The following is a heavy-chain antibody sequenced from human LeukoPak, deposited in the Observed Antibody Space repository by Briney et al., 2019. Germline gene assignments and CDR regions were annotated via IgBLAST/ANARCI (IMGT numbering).Heavy chain of an antibody. D-gene: IGHD4-17*01. CDR3: ARVIGSYGDSAY. CDR1: EFTFVRYA. CDR2: ISSSSFKI. Sequence: GGSLRLSCAASEFTFVRYAMNWVRQAPGKGLEWVSYISSSSFKIGYADSVKGRFTISRDNAKNSLYLQMDSLRAEDTAVYYCARVIGSYGDSAYWGQGTLVTVSS. V-gene: IGHV3-48*04. J-gene: IGHJ4*02.